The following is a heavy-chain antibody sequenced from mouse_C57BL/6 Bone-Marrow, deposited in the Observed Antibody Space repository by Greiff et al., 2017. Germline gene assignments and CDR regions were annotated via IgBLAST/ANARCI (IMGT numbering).Heavy chain of an antibody. CDR2: INPYNGGT. J-gene: IGHJ4*01. V-gene: IGHV1-19*01. CDR3: ARGGAYYSNYNAMDY. CDR1: GYTFTDYY. D-gene: IGHD2-5*01. Sequence: EVQLQQSGPVLVKPGASVKMSCKASGYTFTDYYMNWVKQSHGKSLEWIGVINPYNGGTSYNQKFKGKATLTVDKSSSPAYMELNSLTSEDSAVYYGARGGAYYSNYNAMDYWGQGTSVTVSS.